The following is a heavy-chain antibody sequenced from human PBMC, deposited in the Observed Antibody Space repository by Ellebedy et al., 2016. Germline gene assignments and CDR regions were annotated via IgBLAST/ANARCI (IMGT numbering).Heavy chain of an antibody. CDR2: IYHSGST. J-gene: IGHJ5*02. D-gene: IGHD5-12*01. CDR3: ARENSGYDLGGYNWFDP. CDR1: GGSISSSNW. V-gene: IGHV4-4*02. Sequence: SETLSLXXAVSGGSISSSNWWSWVRQPPGKGLEWIGEIYHSGSTNYNPSLKSRVTISVDKSKNQFSLKLSSVTAADTAVYYCARENSGYDLGGYNWFDPWGQGTLVTVSS.